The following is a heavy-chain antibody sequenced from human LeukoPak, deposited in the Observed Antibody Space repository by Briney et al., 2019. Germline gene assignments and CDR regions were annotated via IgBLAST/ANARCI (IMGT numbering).Heavy chain of an antibody. CDR2: IYYSGST. CDR1: GGSISSYY. CDR3: AREGYGSGSYFDY. Sequence: PSETLSLTCTVSGGSISSYYWSWIRQPPGKGLVWIGYIYYSGSTNYNPSLKSRVTISVDTSKNRFSLKLSSVTAADTDVYYCAREGYGSGSYFDYWGQGTLVTVSS. V-gene: IGHV4-59*01. D-gene: IGHD3-10*01. J-gene: IGHJ4*02.